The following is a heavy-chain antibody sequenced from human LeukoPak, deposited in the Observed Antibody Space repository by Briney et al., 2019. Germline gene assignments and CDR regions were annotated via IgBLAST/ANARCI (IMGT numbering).Heavy chain of an antibody. CDR3: AKVYWNNYYYDY. CDR2: ISDSGDNT. CDR1: GFTLSTYA. V-gene: IGHV3-23*01. D-gene: IGHD1/OR15-1a*01. Sequence: PGGSLRLSCAASGFTLSTYAMSWVRQAPGKGLEWVSAISDSGDNTHYADSVKGRFTIPRDSSKSTLYLQMNSLRADDTAVYYCAKVYWNNYYYDYWGQGTLVTVSS. J-gene: IGHJ4*02.